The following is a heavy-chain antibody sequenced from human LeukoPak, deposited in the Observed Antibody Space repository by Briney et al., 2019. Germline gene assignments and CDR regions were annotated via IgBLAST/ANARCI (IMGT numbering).Heavy chain of an antibody. CDR2: INHSGST. CDR3: ARRVVVVITTSGPFDY. Sequence: SETLSLTCAVYGGSFSGYYWSWIRQPPGKGLEWIGEINHSGSTNYNPSLKSRVTTSVDTSKNQFSLKLSSVTAADTAVYYCARRVVVVITTSGPFDYWGQGTLVTVSS. J-gene: IGHJ4*02. CDR1: GGSFSGYY. D-gene: IGHD3-22*01. V-gene: IGHV4-34*01.